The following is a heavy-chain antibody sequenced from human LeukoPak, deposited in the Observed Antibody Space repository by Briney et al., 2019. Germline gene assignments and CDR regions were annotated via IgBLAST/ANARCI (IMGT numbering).Heavy chain of an antibody. Sequence: GGSLRLSCAASEFTFNNYAMSWVRQAPGKGLEWVSTISGSGVSTYYADSVKGRFTISRDNSKNTLYLQMNSLRAEDTAVYYRARAPGYGAAYYFDYWGQGTLVTVSS. D-gene: IGHD1-1*01. CDR1: EFTFNNYA. CDR3: ARAPGYGAAYYFDY. J-gene: IGHJ4*02. CDR2: ISGSGVST. V-gene: IGHV3-23*01.